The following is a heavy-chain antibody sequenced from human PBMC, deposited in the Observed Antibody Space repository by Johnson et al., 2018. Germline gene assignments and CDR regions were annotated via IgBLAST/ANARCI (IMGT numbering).Heavy chain of an antibody. CDR3: AKNRETSRGDGMDV. D-gene: IGHD2/OR15-2a*01. CDR1: GGSISSSSYY. CDR2: IYYSGST. V-gene: IGHV4-39*07. Sequence: QVQLQESGPGLVKPSETLSLTCTVSGGSISSSSYYWGWIRQPPGKGLEWIGSIYYSGSTYYHPSLQSRVTISVDTSKNQFSLKLSSVTAADTAVYYCAKNRETSRGDGMDVWGQGTTGIVSS. J-gene: IGHJ6*02.